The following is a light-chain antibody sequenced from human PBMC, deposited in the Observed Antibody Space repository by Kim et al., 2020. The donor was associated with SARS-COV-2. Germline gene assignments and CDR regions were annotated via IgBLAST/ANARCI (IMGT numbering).Light chain of an antibody. J-gene: IGKJ1*01. Sequence: ASVGERVTITCRASQSISTYLNWYQQKPGGAPKLLIYATFNLQSGVPSRFSGSGSGTDFTLTISSLQPEDFATCYCQQTYSPPRTFGQGTKVDIK. CDR2: ATF. V-gene: IGKV1-39*01. CDR3: QQTYSPPRT. CDR1: QSISTY.